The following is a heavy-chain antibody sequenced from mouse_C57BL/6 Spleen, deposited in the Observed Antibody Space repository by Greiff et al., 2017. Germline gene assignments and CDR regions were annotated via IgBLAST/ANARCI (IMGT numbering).Heavy chain of an antibody. CDR1: GYSITSGYY. CDR2: ISYDGSN. Sequence: EVKLVESGPGLVKPSQSLSLTCSVTGYSITSGYYWNWIRQFPGNKLEWMGYISYDGSNNYNPPLKNRISITRDTSKNQFFLKLNSVTTEDTATYYCAREGDYYGSDAMDYWGQGTSVTVSS. D-gene: IGHD1-1*01. CDR3: AREGDYYGSDAMDY. V-gene: IGHV3-6*01. J-gene: IGHJ4*01.